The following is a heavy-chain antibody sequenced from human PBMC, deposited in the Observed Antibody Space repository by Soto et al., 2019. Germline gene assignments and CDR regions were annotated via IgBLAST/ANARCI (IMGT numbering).Heavy chain of an antibody. CDR2: IYYSGST. CDR3: ARARYSSGWYPTPFDY. V-gene: IGHV4-59*01. CDR1: GGSISSYY. Sequence: SETLSLTCTVSGGSISSYYWSWIRQPPGKGLEWIGYIYYSGSTNYNPSLKSRVTISVDTSKNQFSLKLSSVTAADTAVYYCARARYSSGWYPTPFDYWGQGTLVTVS. D-gene: IGHD6-19*01. J-gene: IGHJ4*02.